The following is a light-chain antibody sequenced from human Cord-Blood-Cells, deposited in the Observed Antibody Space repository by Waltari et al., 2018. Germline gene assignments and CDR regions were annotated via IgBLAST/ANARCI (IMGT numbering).Light chain of an antibody. V-gene: IGLV2-14*01. J-gene: IGLJ1*01. CDR3: SSYTSSST. CDR1: SSDVGGYNY. CDR2: EVS. Sequence: QSALTQPASVSGSPGQSITISCTGTSSDVGGYNYVTWYQQHPGKAPKLMIYEVSNRPSGVSNRFSGSKSGNTASLTISGLQAEDEADYYCSSYTSSSTFETGTKVTVL.